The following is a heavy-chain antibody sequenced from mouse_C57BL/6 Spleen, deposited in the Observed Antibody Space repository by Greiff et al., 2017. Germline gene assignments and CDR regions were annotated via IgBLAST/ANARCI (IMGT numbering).Heavy chain of an antibody. CDR1: GFSLTSYA. CDR2: IWTGGGT. D-gene: IGHD2-2*01. V-gene: IGHV2-9-1*01. Sequence: VQRVESGPGLVAPSQSLSITCTVSGFSLTSYAISWVRQPPGKGLEWLGVIWTGGGTNYNSALKSRLSISKDKSKSQVFLKMNSQQTADTARYYCARNGNGYDGRDFDYWGQGTTLTVSS. CDR3: ARNGNGYDGRDFDY. J-gene: IGHJ2*01.